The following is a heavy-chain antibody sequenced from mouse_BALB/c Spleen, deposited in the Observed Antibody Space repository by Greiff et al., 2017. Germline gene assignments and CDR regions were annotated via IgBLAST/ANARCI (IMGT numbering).Heavy chain of an antibody. J-gene: IGHJ1*01. CDR1: GFSLTSYG. V-gene: IGHV2-2*02. CDR2: IWSGGST. Sequence: VHLVESGPGLVQPSQSLSITCTVSGFSLTSYGVHWVRQSPGKGLEWLGVIWSGGSTDYNAAFISRLSISKDNSKSQVFFKMNSLQANDTAIYYCARARYYYGSSYWYFDVWGAGTTVTVSS. D-gene: IGHD1-1*01. CDR3: ARARYYYGSSYWYFDV.